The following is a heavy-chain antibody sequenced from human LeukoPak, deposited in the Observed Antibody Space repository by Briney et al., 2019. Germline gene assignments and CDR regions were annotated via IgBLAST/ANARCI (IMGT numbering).Heavy chain of an antibody. CDR1: GGSITPDSYY. V-gene: IGHV4-39*01. D-gene: IGHD2-2*01. Sequence: PSETLSLTCTVSGGSITPDSYYWGWIRQPPGKGLEWVGSAYHSGGTYYNPSLQSRITISVDTSKNQFSLRLNSVTAADTAVYYCGRHFSPSWPYRYGLDFWGQGTTVTVSS. CDR2: AYHSGGT. CDR3: GRHFSPSWPYRYGLDF. J-gene: IGHJ6*02.